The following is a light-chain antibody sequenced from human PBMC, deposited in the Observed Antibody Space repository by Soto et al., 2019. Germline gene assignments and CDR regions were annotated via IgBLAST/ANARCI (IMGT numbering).Light chain of an antibody. Sequence: QSALTQPAFVSGSPGQSVTISCTGTNNDIGTYALVSWYQQHPGKAPKLIIFEVTKRPSGVSIRFSGYKSGNMAFLTISGLQSEDEADYYCSSYVRSNVIVAFGGGTKLTVL. CDR3: SSYVRSNVIVA. CDR1: NNDIGTYAL. J-gene: IGLJ2*01. CDR2: EVT. V-gene: IGLV2-23*02.